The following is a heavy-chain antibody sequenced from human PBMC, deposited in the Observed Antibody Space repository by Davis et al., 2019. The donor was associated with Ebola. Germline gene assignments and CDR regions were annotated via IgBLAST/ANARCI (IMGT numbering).Heavy chain of an antibody. V-gene: IGHV1-18*01. Sequence: AASVKVSCKASGYTFTSYGISWVRQAPGQGLEWMGWISAYNGNTNYAQKLQGRVTITRDTSASTAYMELSSLRSEDTAVYYCARDGRYNWNYGWFDPWGQGTLVTVSS. CDR2: ISAYNGNT. J-gene: IGHJ5*02. CDR1: GYTFTSYG. D-gene: IGHD1-7*01. CDR3: ARDGRYNWNYGWFDP.